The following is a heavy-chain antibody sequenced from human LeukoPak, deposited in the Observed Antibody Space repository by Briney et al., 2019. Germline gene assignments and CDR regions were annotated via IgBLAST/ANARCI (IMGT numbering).Heavy chain of an antibody. CDR2: IYYSGST. CDR3: ARVDSGLVGYFDL. Sequence: SETLSLTCTVSGGSISSYYWSWIRQPPGKGLEWIGYIYYSGSTNYNPSLKSRVTISVDTSKNQFSLKLSSVTAADTAVYYCARVDSGLVGYFDLWGRGTLVTVSS. D-gene: IGHD2-15*01. CDR1: GGSISSYY. J-gene: IGHJ2*01. V-gene: IGHV4-59*01.